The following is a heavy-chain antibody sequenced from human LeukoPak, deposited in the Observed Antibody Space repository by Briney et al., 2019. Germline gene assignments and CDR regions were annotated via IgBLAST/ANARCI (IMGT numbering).Heavy chain of an antibody. CDR2: SIPIFGTA. Sequence: SVKVSCKASGGTFSSDAISWVRQAPGQGLEWMGGSIPIFGTANYAQKFQGRVTITTDESTSTAYMELSSLRSEDTAVYYCARNTLRIVGARGSTANFDYWGQGTLVTVSS. V-gene: IGHV1-69*05. D-gene: IGHD1-26*01. J-gene: IGHJ4*02. CDR1: GGTFSSDA. CDR3: ARNTLRIVGARGSTANFDY.